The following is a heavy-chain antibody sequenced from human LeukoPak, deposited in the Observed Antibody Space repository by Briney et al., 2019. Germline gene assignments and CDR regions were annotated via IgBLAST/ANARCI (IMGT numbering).Heavy chain of an antibody. CDR3: AKVSHSSGWEGDDY. Sequence: QPGGSLRLSCAASGFTFSSYAMSWVRQAPGKGLEWVSAISAGGGSTYYADSVKGRFTISRDNSKNTLYLQMNSLRAEDTAVYYCAKVSHSSGWEGDDYWGQGTLVTVSS. D-gene: IGHD6-19*01. J-gene: IGHJ4*02. CDR1: GFTFSSYA. CDR2: ISAGGGST. V-gene: IGHV3-23*01.